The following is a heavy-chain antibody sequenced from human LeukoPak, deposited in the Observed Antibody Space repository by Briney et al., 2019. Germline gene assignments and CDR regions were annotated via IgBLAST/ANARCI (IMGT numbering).Heavy chain of an antibody. CDR2: VSKSGST. D-gene: IGHD3-16*01. CDR1: GGSITSHF. CDR3: ARDDYGVFDAFDV. J-gene: IGHJ3*01. Sequence: SETLSLTCTVSGGSITSHFWTWIREAPGKGLEWVGYVSKSGSTNYNPSLQSRITISVDTSKNQFFLKLTSMTAADTAVYFCARDDYGVFDAFDVWGQGTVVTVS. V-gene: IGHV4-4*08.